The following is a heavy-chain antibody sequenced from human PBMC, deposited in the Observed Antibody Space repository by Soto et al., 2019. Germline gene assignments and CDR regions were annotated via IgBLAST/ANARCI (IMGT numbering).Heavy chain of an antibody. V-gene: IGHV3-33*01. J-gene: IGHJ6*02. Sequence: GGSLRLSCAASGFTFSSYGMHWVRQAPGKGLEWVAVIWYDGSNKYYADSVKGRVTITADESTSTAYMELSSLRSEDTAVYYCARVLLGGGSYLVPYYYYGMDVWGQGTTVTVSS. CDR3: ARVLLGGGSYLVPYYYYGMDV. D-gene: IGHD1-26*01. CDR2: IWYDGSNK. CDR1: GFTFSSYG.